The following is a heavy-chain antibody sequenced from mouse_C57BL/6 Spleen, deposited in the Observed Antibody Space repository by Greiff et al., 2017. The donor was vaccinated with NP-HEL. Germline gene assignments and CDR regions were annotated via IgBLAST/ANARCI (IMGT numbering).Heavy chain of an antibody. Sequence: EVQLQQSGPELVKPGASVKMSCKASGYTFTDYNMHWVKQSHGKSLEWIGYINPNNGGTSYNHKFKGKATLTLNKSSNTAYMELSSLTSEDSAVYYCARGYYGSSYWCFDVWGTGTTVTVSA. CDR1: GYTFTDYN. V-gene: IGHV1-22*01. CDR3: ARGYYGSSYWCFDV. CDR2: INPNNGGT. J-gene: IGHJ1*03. D-gene: IGHD1-1*01.